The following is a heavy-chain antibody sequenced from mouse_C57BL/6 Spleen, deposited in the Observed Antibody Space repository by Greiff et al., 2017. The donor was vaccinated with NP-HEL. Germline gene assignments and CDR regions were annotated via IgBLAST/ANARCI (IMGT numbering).Heavy chain of an antibody. V-gene: IGHV1-39*01. CDR3: AVAYYGSSPRAMDY. CDR2: INPNYGTT. D-gene: IGHD1-1*01. J-gene: IGHJ4*01. CDR1: GYSFTDYN. Sequence: VQLQQSGPELVKPGASVKISCKASGYSFTDYNMNWVKQSNGKSLEWIGVINPNYGTTSYNQKFKGKATLTVDQSSSTAYMQLNSLTSEDSAVYYCAVAYYGSSPRAMDYWGQGTSVTVSS.